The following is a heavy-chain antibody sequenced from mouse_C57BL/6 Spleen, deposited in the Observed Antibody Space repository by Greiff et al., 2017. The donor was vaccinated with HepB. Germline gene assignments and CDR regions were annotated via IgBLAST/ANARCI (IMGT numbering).Heavy chain of an antibody. CDR3: ASGTAQAHFDY. CDR1: GYTFTSYW. Sequence: QVQLQQSGAELVRPWTSVKLSCKASGYTFTSYWMHWVKQRPGQGLEWIGVIDPADSYTNYNQKIKGKTTLTVDTTTSTAHMQLSSLTSEDSAVYYCASGTAQAHFDYWGQGTTLTVSS. CDR2: IDPADSYT. J-gene: IGHJ2*01. V-gene: IGHV1-59*01. D-gene: IGHD3-2*02.